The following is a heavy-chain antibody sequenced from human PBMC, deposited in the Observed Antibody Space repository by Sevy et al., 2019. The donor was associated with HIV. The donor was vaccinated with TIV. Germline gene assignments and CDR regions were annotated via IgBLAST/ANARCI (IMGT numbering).Heavy chain of an antibody. Sequence: GGSLRLSCAASGFTFGSYDMYWVRQTPGKGLEWVALISSYGSNTEYADSVKGRFTVSRDNSKNTVYLRMSSLNAEDTAVDYIAKDGFGVRGVLASRGMPTCYHAMDLWGQGTPVTVSS. CDR3: AKDGFGVRGVLASRGMPTCYHAMDL. D-gene: IGHD3-10*01. V-gene: IGHV3-30*18. J-gene: IGHJ6*02. CDR2: ISSYGSNT. CDR1: GFTFGSYD.